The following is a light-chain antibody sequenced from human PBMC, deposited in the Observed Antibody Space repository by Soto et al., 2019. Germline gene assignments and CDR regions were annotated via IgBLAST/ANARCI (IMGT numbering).Light chain of an antibody. V-gene: IGLV2-14*01. J-gene: IGLJ1*01. CDR3: SSHSSSTLPWV. Sequence: QSVLTQPASVSGSPGQSITISCTGTSSDIGYYDYVSWYQHHSGKAPKLIIYEVNNRPSGVSNRFSGSKSVNTASLTISGLQAEDEADYYCSSHSSSTLPWVFGTGTKVTVL. CDR1: SSDIGYYDY. CDR2: EVN.